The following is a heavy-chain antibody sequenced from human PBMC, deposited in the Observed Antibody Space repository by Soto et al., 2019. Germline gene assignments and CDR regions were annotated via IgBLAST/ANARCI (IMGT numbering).Heavy chain of an antibody. CDR2: IYYSGST. D-gene: IGHD3-16*01. V-gene: IGHV4-31*03. Sequence: PSETLSLTCTVSGGSISSGGYYWSWIRQHPGKGLEWIGYIYYSGSTYYNPSLKSRVTISVDTSKNQFSLKLSSVTAADTAVYYCVVWLYYDYVWGSYYGAFDIWGQGTMVTVSS. CDR3: VVWLYYDYVWGSYYGAFDI. J-gene: IGHJ3*02. CDR1: GGSISSGGYY.